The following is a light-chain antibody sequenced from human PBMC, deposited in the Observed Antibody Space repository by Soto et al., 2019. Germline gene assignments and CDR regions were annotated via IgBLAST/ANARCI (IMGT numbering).Light chain of an antibody. J-gene: IGKJ1*01. Sequence: IHMRQPPSSSAASRRNIDIISCRASQGIGNALGWYQQKPGKAPKLLIYDASSLESGVPSRFSGSGSGTEYTLTICSLQPDDFATYYCQEYNSYSWTFGEGTKVDIK. CDR3: QEYNSYSWT. CDR1: QGIGNA. V-gene: IGKV1-5*01. CDR2: DAS.